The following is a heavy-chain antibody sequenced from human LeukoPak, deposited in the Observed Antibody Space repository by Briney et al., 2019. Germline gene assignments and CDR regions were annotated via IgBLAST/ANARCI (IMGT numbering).Heavy chain of an antibody. CDR2: IKQDGSEK. Sequence: GGSLRLSCAASGFTFSSYWMSWVRQAPGKGLEWVANIKQDGSEKYYVDSVKGRFTISRDSAKSSLYLQMNSLRAEDTAVYYCARDAEVYSSREDWFDPWGQGTLVTVSS. CDR1: GFTFSSYW. CDR3: ARDAEVYSSREDWFDP. J-gene: IGHJ5*02. V-gene: IGHV3-7*01. D-gene: IGHD6-13*01.